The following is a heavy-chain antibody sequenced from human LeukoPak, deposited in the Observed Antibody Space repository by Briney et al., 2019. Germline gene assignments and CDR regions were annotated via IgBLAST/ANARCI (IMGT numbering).Heavy chain of an antibody. D-gene: IGHD3-3*01. CDR1: RFNFDEYS. V-gene: IGHV3-21*01. CDR2: ISSNSHYI. CDR3: VRGSLASGVVVYYYYYLDV. J-gene: IGHJ6*03. Sequence: PGGSLRLSCVASRFNFDEYSMDWVRQVPGKGLEWVSSISSNSHYIYYADSVKGRFTITRDNAEKSLYLQMNSLRVEDTAVYYCVRGSLASGVVVYYYYYLDVWGKGTTVTVSS.